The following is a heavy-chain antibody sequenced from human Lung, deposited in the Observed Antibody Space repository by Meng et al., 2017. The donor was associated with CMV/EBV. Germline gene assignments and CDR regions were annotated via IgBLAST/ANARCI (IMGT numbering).Heavy chain of an antibody. V-gene: IGHV4-39*07. D-gene: IGHD6-6*01. J-gene: IGHJ4*02. Sequence: SETLSLXXTVSGDSISSSSYYWGWIRQPPGKGLEWIGSIYYSGSTNYNPSLKSRVTISIDTSKNQFSLKLSSVTAADTAVYYCATDQQYSISIYWGQGTLVTVSS. CDR3: ATDQQYSISIY. CDR2: IYYSGST. CDR1: GDSISSSSYY.